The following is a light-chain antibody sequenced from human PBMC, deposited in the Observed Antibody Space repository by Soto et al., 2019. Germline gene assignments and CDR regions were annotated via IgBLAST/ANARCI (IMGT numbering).Light chain of an antibody. V-gene: IGKV1-9*01. J-gene: IGKJ1*01. CDR2: AAS. Sequence: EIQLTQSASFLSASVRDIVAITCRASQGISSYLAWYQQQPGKAPKLLIYAASTLQSGVPSRFSGSGSGTEFTLTISSLQPEDFATYYRQQHNSSPRTFGPGTKVDIK. CDR1: QGISSY. CDR3: QQHNSSPRT.